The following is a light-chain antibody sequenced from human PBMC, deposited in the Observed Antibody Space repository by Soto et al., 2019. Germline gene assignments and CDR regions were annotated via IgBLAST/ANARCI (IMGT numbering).Light chain of an antibody. Sequence: QSVLTQPPSASGAPGQRVTISCSGSSSNIDSNSVNWYQHLPGMAPKLLISSFNQRPSGVPDRFSGSKSGTSASLAISGLQSEDEADYYCCSHAGSNTYVFGTGTKLTVL. CDR3: CSHAGSNTYV. CDR1: SSNIDSNS. V-gene: IGLV1-44*01. J-gene: IGLJ1*01. CDR2: SFN.